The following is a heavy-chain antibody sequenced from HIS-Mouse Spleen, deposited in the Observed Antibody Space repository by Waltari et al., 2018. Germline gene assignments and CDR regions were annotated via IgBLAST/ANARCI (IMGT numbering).Heavy chain of an antibody. J-gene: IGHJ4*02. CDR1: GGSISSSSYY. CDR3: ARRRGWFDY. D-gene: IGHD6-19*01. CDR2: IYYSGST. Sequence: QLQLQESGPGLVKPSETLSLTCTVSGGSISSSSYYWGWIRQPPGKGLEWVGGIYYSGSTYYNPSLQSRVTISVDTSKNQSSLKLSSVTAADTAVYYCARRRGWFDYWGQGTLVTVSS. V-gene: IGHV4-39*01.